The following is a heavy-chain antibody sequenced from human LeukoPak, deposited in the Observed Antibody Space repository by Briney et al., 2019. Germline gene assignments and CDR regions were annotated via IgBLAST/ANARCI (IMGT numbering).Heavy chain of an antibody. CDR1: GGSISSGGYS. CDR2: IYHSGST. J-gene: IGHJ5*02. Sequence: SETLSLTCAVSGGSISSGGYSWSWIRQPPGKGLEWIGYIYHSGSTYYNPSLESRVTISVDRSKNQFSLKLSSVTAADTAVYYCARVLLWFGDPSWFDPWGQGTLVTVSS. D-gene: IGHD3-10*01. V-gene: IGHV4-30-2*01. CDR3: ARVLLWFGDPSWFDP.